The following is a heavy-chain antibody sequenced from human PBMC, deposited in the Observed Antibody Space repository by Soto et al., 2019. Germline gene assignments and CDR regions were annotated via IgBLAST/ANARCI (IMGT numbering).Heavy chain of an antibody. CDR3: GITLYGSGSYSDF. V-gene: IGHV3-66*01. D-gene: IGHD3-10*01. J-gene: IGHJ1*01. CDR2: IYSGGST. Sequence: EVQLVESGGGLVQPGGSLRLSCAASGFTVSSNYMTWVRQAPGKGLEWVSVIYSGGSTYYADSVKGRFTISRDTSKNTLYLQMISMRAVDRGVYYCGITLYGSGSYSDFWGKGTMVTVPS. CDR1: GFTVSSNY.